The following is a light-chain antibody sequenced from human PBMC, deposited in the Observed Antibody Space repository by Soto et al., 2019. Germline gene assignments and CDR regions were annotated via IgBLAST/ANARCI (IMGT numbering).Light chain of an antibody. Sequence: EVVLTQSPGSLSLSPGERATLSCRASQSVMSIYLSWYQQKPGQPPRLLIYGPSSRATGILDRFSGSGSGTDFTLTISRLEPEDFAVYYCQQYGSSLSITFGQGTRLEIK. CDR1: QSVMSIY. CDR3: QQYGSSLSIT. CDR2: GPS. V-gene: IGKV3-20*01. J-gene: IGKJ5*01.